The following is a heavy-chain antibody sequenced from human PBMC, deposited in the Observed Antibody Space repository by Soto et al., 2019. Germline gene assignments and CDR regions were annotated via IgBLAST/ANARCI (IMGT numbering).Heavy chain of an antibody. Sequence: GGSLRLSCAASGFTFSNAWMSWVRQAPGKGLEWVGRIKSKTEGATTDYAAPVKGRFTISRDDSKNTLYLQMNSLKTEDTAVYYCTTDRELGISSYWGQGTLVTVSS. V-gene: IGHV3-15*01. CDR2: IKSKTEGATT. CDR1: GFTFSNAW. CDR3: TTDRELGISSY. J-gene: IGHJ4*02. D-gene: IGHD7-27*01.